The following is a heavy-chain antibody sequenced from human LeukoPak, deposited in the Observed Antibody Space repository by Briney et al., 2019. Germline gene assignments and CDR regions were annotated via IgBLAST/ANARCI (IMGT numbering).Heavy chain of an antibody. CDR1: GGSININSHH. V-gene: IGHV4-39*01. Sequence: SETLSLTCSVSGGSININSHHWDWIRQAPGKGLEWIGNIYYSGTTSYNPSLKSRVTIYVDTSKNQFSLRLSSVTAADTAVYYCARRGDILTDYAFDYWGQGTLVTVSS. CDR2: IYYSGTT. D-gene: IGHD3-9*01. J-gene: IGHJ4*02. CDR3: ARRGDILTDYAFDY.